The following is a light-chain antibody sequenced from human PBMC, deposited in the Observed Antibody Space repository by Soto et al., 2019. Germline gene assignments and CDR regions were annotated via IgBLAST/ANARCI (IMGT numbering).Light chain of an antibody. V-gene: IGKV3-20*01. Sequence: EIVLTQSPGTLSLSPGERATLSCRASQSFSSSYLAWYQQKPGQAHRLLIYGASSRATGIPDRFSGSGSGTDFTLTISSLEPEDFSVYYCQHYGSALFTFGPGTKVDVK. CDR1: QSFSSSY. J-gene: IGKJ3*01. CDR2: GAS. CDR3: QHYGSALFT.